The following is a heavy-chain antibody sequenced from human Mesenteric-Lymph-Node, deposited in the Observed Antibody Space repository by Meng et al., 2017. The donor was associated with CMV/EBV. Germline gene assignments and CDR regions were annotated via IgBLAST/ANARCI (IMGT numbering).Heavy chain of an antibody. CDR1: GGTFSSYA. Sequence: ASVKVSCKASGGTFSSYAISWVRQAPGQGLEWMGWISPYHGNTNYAQKVQDRVTMTTDTSTNTAFMELRSLISDDTAIYYCARSTNWNMLYPYYFDYWGQGTLVTVSS. J-gene: IGHJ4*02. CDR3: ARSTNWNMLYPYYFDY. D-gene: IGHD1-20*01. V-gene: IGHV1-18*01. CDR2: ISPYHGNT.